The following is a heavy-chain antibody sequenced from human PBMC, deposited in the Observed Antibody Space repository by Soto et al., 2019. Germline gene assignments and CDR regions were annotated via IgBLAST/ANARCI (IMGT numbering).Heavy chain of an antibody. CDR3: GKDMRVYAIRGGIKGY. Sequence: QVQLVESGGGVVQPGRSLRLSCAASGFTFSSYGMHWVRQAPGKGLEWVAVISYDGSNKYYADSVKGRFTISRDNSKNTLYLQMNSLRAEDTAVYYCGKDMRVYAIRGGIKGYWGQGTLVTVSS. J-gene: IGHJ4*02. CDR2: ISYDGSNK. D-gene: IGHD2-8*01. CDR1: GFTFSSYG. V-gene: IGHV3-30*18.